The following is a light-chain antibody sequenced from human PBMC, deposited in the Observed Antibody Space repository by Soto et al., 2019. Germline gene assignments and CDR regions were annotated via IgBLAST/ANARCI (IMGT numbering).Light chain of an antibody. Sequence: EIVMTQSPATLSVSPGERATLSCRASQSVSSTLAWYQQKPGQAPRLLIYGASTRATGIPARFSGSGSGTECTLTISSLQSEDCAVDYCQQYNNWPPITFGQGTRLEMK. CDR2: GAS. J-gene: IGKJ5*01. CDR1: QSVSST. CDR3: QQYNNWPPIT. V-gene: IGKV3-15*01.